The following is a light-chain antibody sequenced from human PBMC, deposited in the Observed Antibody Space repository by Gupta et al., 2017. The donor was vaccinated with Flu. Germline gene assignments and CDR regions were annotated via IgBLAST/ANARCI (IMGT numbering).Light chain of an antibody. CDR2: CAS. CDR1: QSGRDSYNNKNY. V-gene: IGKV4-1*01. J-gene: IGKJ3*01. Sequence: SLGARATINCKASQSGRDSYNNKNYLARYQQKPGQPPKLLIYCASTREFAVPDRFSDSGSGTDFTLTIISRQAEDVAVYYCHQYATTPFTFGPGTKVDIK. CDR3: HQYATTPFT.